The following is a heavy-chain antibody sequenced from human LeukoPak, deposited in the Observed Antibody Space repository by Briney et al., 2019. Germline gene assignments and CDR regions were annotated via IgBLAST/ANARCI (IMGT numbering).Heavy chain of an antibody. CDR3: ARDHYGSGSYYPQFDY. CDR1: GFTFSSYE. J-gene: IGHJ4*02. Sequence: GGSLRLSCAASGFTFSSYEMNWVRQAPRKGLEWVSYISSSGSTIYYADSVKGRFTISRDNAKNSLYLQMSSLRAEDTAVYYCARDHYGSGSYYPQFDYWGQGTLVTVSS. D-gene: IGHD3-10*01. V-gene: IGHV3-48*03. CDR2: ISSSGSTI.